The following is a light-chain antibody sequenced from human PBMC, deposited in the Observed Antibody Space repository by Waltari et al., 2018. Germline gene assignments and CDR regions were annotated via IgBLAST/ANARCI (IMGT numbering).Light chain of an antibody. CDR2: GAS. Sequence: EMVMTQSPATLSVSPGARATLSCRASQRVRKNVAWFQQKPGQAPRLLIYGASTRATGFPARFSGGGSGTDFTLTISSLQSEDSAVYYCLQYDSGYTFGPGTKLEI. CDR1: QRVRKN. CDR3: LQYDSGYT. V-gene: IGKV3-15*01. J-gene: IGKJ2*01.